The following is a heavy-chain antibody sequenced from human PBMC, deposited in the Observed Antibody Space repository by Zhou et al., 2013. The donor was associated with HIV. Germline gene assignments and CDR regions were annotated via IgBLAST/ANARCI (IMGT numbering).Heavy chain of an antibody. Sequence: QVQLVQSGAEVKKPGSSVKVSCKASGATFSGYASSWVRQAPGQGLEWMGGIIPFFGTPKYAQKFQDRVTITTDASTNTAYMEVRSLRSEDTAVYYCARTLSYCGGNCYSTSFDYWGQGTLVTVSS. D-gene: IGHD2-21*01. V-gene: IGHV1-69*05. J-gene: IGHJ4*02. CDR1: GATFSGYA. CDR3: ARTLSYCGGNCYSTSFDY. CDR2: IIPFFGTP.